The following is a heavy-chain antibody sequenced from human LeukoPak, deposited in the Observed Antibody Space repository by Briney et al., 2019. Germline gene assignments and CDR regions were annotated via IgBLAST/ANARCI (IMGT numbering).Heavy chain of an antibody. CDR2: VYYSGST. D-gene: IGHD5-12*01. J-gene: IGHJ5*02. CDR1: GGSVSSSSYY. Sequence: SETLSLTCTVTGGSVSSSSYYWVWIRQPPGQGLEWIASVYYSGSTYYNPSLKSRVTMSVDTSKNQFSLTLNSVTAADTAVYYCASAHPNVDRWFDPWGPGTLVTVSS. CDR3: ASAHPNVDRWFDP. V-gene: IGHV4-39*01.